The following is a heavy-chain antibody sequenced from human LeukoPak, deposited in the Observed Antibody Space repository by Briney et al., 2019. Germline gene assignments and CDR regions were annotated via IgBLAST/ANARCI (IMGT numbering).Heavy chain of an antibody. V-gene: IGHV1-46*01. J-gene: IGHJ6*04. D-gene: IGHD2-8*01. CDR2: INPSGGST. CDR1: GYTFTTYY. CDR3: ATRYCTISACRASSYKSFDV. Sequence: ASVKVSCKASGYTFTTYYMHWVRQAPRQGLEWMGIINPSGGSTSYAQKFQGRVTMTRDTSTSTVYMELTSLRAEDTAVYYCATRYCTISACRASSYKSFDVWGKGTTVTVSS.